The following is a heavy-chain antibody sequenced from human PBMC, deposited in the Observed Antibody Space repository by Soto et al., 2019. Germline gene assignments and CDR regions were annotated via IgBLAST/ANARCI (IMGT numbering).Heavy chain of an antibody. V-gene: IGHV1-69*12. CDR1: GGTFTSHA. D-gene: IGHD6-13*01. Sequence: QVQLVQSGAEVKKPGSSVKVSCKASGGTFTSHAVSWVRQAPGQGLEWMGGIIPMFGAANYALNFQGRVTITADEPTGTAYMELSSLRSEDTAVYYCARGSISCFLDYWGLGTLVTVSS. J-gene: IGHJ4*02. CDR2: IIPMFGAA. CDR3: ARGSISCFLDY.